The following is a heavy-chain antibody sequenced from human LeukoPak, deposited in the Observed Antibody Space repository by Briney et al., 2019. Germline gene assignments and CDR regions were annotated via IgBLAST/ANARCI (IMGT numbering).Heavy chain of an antibody. CDR3: ARAGRHQDYYYYYMDV. CDR1: GGTFSSYA. D-gene: IGHD6-25*01. V-gene: IGHV1-69*05. J-gene: IGHJ6*03. CDR2: IIPIFGTA. Sequence: ASVKVSCKASGGTFSSYAISWVRQAPGQGLEWMGGIIPIFGTADYAQKFQGRVTITTDESTSTAYVELSSLRSEDTAVYYCARAGRHQDYYYYYMDVWGKGTTVTVSS.